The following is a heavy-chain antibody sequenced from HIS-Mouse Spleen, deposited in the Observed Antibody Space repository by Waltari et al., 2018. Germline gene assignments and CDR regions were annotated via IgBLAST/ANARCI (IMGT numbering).Heavy chain of an antibody. V-gene: IGHV1-18*01. J-gene: IGHJ6*02. Sequence: QVQLVQSGAEVKKPGASVKVSCKASGYTFTSYGISWVRQAPGQGLEWKGWISAYNGNTNYAQKLQGRVTMTTDTSTSTAYMELRSLRSDDTAVYYCARDHSSSWYYYYYGMDVWGQGTTVTVSS. CDR3: ARDHSSSWYYYYYGMDV. D-gene: IGHD6-13*01. CDR2: ISAYNGNT. CDR1: GYTFTSYG.